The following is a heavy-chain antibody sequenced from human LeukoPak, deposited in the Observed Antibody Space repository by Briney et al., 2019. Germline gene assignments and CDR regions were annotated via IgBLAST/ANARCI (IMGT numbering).Heavy chain of an antibody. CDR1: GGSFSGYY. CDR3: ARGPLRGNSFE. CDR2: INHSGST. Sequence: SETLSLTCAVYGGSFSGYYWSWIRQPPGKGLEWIGEINHSGSTNYNPSLKSRVTISVDTSKNQFSLKLSSVTAADTAVYYCARGPLRGNSFEWGQGTLVTVSS. J-gene: IGHJ4*02. D-gene: IGHD2-2*01. V-gene: IGHV4-34*01.